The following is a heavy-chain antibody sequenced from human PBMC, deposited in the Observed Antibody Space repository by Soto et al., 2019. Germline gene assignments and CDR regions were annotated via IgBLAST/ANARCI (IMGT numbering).Heavy chain of an antibody. CDR1: GYTFTSYG. CDR3: ARVTGYYYGSRSPGYDY. D-gene: IGHD3-10*01. CDR2: ISAYNGKT. Sequence: QVQLVQCGAEVKKPGASVKVSCKASGYTFTSYGISWVRHAAGQGLEWMGWISAYNGKTNYAQKLQGRVTMTSDTSTSTAYMELRSMRSVDAAVYYCARVTGYYYGSRSPGYDYWGQGTLVTVSS. J-gene: IGHJ4*02. V-gene: IGHV1-18*01.